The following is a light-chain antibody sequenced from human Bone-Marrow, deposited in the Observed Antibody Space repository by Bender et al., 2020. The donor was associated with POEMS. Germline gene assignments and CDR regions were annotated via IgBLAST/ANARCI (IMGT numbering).Light chain of an antibody. CDR1: TSNIGKNY. CDR2: DNN. V-gene: IGLV1-51*01. Sequence: QSVLTQPPSVSAAAGQKVTISCSGTTSNIGKNYVSWYQQFPGTAPKLVIFDNNKRPSEIPDRFSGSKSDTSATLGITGLQPGDEADYYCGAWDSSLSGYVFGTGTKVTVL. CDR3: GAWDSSLSGYV. J-gene: IGLJ1*01.